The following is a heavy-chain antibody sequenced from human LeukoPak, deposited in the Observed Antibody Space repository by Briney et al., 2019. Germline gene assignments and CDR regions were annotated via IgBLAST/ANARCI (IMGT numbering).Heavy chain of an antibody. V-gene: IGHV1-18*01. Sequence: ASVKVSCKASGYTFTSHGISWVRQAPGQGLEWMGWISAYNGNTNYAQKLQGRVTMTTDTSTSTAYMELRSLRSDDTAVYYCARVVGDGYDGWFDPWGQGTLVTVSS. CDR2: ISAYNGNT. CDR1: GYTFTSHG. J-gene: IGHJ5*02. D-gene: IGHD5-12*01. CDR3: ARVVGDGYDGWFDP.